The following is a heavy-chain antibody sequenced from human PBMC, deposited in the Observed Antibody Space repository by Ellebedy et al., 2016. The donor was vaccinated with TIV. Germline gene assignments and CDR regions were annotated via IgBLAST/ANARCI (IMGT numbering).Heavy chain of an antibody. CDR3: AREAVVAASTGCFDY. CDR2: IWYDGSNK. Sequence: PGGSLRLSCAASGFTFSSYGMHWVRQAPGKGLEWVAVIWYDGSNKYYADSVKGRFTISRDNSKNTLYLQMNSLRAEDTAVYYCAREAVVAASTGCFDYWGQGTLVTVSS. J-gene: IGHJ4*02. CDR1: GFTFSSYG. D-gene: IGHD2-15*01. V-gene: IGHV3-33*01.